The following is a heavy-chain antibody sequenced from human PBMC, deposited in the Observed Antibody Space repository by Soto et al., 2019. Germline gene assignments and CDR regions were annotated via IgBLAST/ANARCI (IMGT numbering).Heavy chain of an antibody. CDR2: ISYDGSNK. V-gene: IGHV3-30*18. J-gene: IGHJ6*02. CDR3: AKIDYYGSGSHYGMDV. D-gene: IGHD3-10*01. Sequence: PGGSLRLSCAASGFTFSSYGMHWVRQAPGKGLEWVAVISYDGSNKYYADSVKGRFTISRDNSKNTLYLQMNSLRAEDTAVYYCAKIDYYGSGSHYGMDVWGQGTTVTVSS. CDR1: GFTFSSYG.